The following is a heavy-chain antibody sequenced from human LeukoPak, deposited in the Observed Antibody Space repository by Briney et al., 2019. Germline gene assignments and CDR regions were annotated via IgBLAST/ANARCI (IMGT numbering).Heavy chain of an antibody. D-gene: IGHD4-17*01. CDR3: AGVWDDYGDHDFDY. V-gene: IGHV4-61*02. CDR2: IYTSGST. J-gene: IGHJ4*02. Sequence: PSETLSLPCTVSGGSISSGSYYWSWIRQPAGKGLEWIGRIYTSGSTNYNPSLKSRVTISVDTSKNQFSLKLSSVTAADTAVYYCAGVWDDYGDHDFDYWGQGTLVTVSS. CDR1: GGSISSGSYY.